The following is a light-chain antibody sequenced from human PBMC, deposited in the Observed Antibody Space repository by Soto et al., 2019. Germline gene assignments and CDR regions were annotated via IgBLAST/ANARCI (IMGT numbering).Light chain of an antibody. CDR2: AAS. Sequence: DIQMTQSPSSLSTSVGDIFTITCRASQGISTFLNWYQQKPGKAPRLLIYAASRLQSGVPARFSGSGAETDFTLTITSLQPEDFGIYYCQQSYATVRTFGGGTKVDI. V-gene: IGKV1-39*01. CDR3: QQSYATVRT. J-gene: IGKJ4*01. CDR1: QGISTF.